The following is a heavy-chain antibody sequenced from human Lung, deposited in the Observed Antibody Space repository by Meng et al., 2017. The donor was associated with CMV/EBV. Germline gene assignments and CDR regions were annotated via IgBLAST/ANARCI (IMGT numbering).Heavy chain of an antibody. CDR2: IKADGSEK. CDR1: GFTFSSHW. CDR3: ACNSGDC. J-gene: IGHJ4*02. Sequence: GEXXKISCAASGFTFSSHWTCWVRQAPGKGLEWVANIKADGSEKYYVDSVKGRFTVSRDNAKNSLYLQMNSLRAEDTAVYYCACNSGDCWGQGTLVT. D-gene: IGHD3-10*01. V-gene: IGHV3-7*01.